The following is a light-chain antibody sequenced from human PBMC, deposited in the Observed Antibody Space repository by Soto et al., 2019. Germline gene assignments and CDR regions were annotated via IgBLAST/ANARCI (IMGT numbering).Light chain of an antibody. CDR1: SSDVGTYNL. CDR3: CSYAPSRNLL. Sequence: QSVLTQPASVSGSPGESITISCTGTSSDVGTYNLVTWYQQHPVRVPKLILYDGNNRPSGVSSRFSASKSGNTASLTISGLQAEAEADYFCCSYAPSRNLLFGGGTKVTVL. V-gene: IGLV2-23*01. J-gene: IGLJ2*01. CDR2: DGN.